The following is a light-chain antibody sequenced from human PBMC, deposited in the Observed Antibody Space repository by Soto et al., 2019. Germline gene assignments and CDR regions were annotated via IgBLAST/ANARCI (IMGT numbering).Light chain of an antibody. J-gene: IGKJ5*01. V-gene: IGKV3-20*01. Sequence: EILLTQSPDTLSLSPGGRATLSFMAAQSVGTRLAWYQHKTGQAPRLLISGASSRATGIPDRFTGSGSETSFTLTISRLEPEDFALYYCQHYQSGHPITFGQGTRLEIK. CDR1: QSVGTR. CDR3: QHYQSGHPIT. CDR2: GAS.